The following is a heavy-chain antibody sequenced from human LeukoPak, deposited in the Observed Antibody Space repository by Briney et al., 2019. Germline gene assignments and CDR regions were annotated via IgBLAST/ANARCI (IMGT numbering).Heavy chain of an antibody. CDR2: IKQDGSEK. Sequence: PGGSLRLSCAASGFTFSSYWMSWVRQAPGKGLEWVANIKQDGSEKYYVDSVKGRFTISRDNAKNSLYLQMNSLRAEGTAVYYCYGSGSYFYFDYWGQGTLVTVSS. V-gene: IGHV3-7*03. CDR3: YGSGSYFYFDY. CDR1: GFTFSSYW. J-gene: IGHJ4*02. D-gene: IGHD3-10*01.